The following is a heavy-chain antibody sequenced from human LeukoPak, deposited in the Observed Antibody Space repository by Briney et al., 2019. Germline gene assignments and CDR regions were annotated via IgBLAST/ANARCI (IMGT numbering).Heavy chain of an antibody. CDR1: GGSISSGSYY. CDR2: IYTSGST. Sequence: SETLSLTCTVSGGSISSGSYYWSWIRQPAGKGLEWIGRIYTSGSTNYNPSLKSRVTISVDTSKNQFSLELSSVTAADTAVYYCARLIKGIAAAGTTYWFDPWGQGTLVTVSS. D-gene: IGHD6-13*01. V-gene: IGHV4-61*02. J-gene: IGHJ5*02. CDR3: ARLIKGIAAAGTTYWFDP.